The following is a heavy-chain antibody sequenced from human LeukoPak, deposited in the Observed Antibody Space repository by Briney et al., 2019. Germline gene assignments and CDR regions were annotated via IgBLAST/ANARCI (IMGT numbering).Heavy chain of an antibody. CDR2: TYYRSKWYN. CDR3: ARGSYGSSGYLGYYYGMDV. V-gene: IGHV6-1*01. D-gene: IGHD6-19*01. CDR1: GDSVSSNSAA. J-gene: IGHJ6*02. Sequence: ASQTLSLTCAISGDSVSSNSAAWNWIRQSPSRGLEWLGRTYYRSKWYNDYAVSVKSQITINPDTSKNQFSLQLNSVTPEDTAVYYCARGSYGSSGYLGYYYGMDVWGQGTTVTVSS.